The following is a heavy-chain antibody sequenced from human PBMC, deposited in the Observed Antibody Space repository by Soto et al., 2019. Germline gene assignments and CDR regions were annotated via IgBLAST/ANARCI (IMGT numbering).Heavy chain of an antibody. CDR3: ARGATYHGSGSYLISGYYYYYGMDV. CDR1: GYTFTGYY. Sequence: GASVKVSCKASGYTFTGYYMHWVRQAPGQGLEWMGWINPNSGGTNYAQKFQGWVTMTRDTSISTAYMELSRLRSDDTAVYYRARGATYHGSGSYLISGYYYYYGMDVWGQGTTVTVS. J-gene: IGHJ6*02. CDR2: INPNSGGT. V-gene: IGHV1-2*04. D-gene: IGHD3-10*01.